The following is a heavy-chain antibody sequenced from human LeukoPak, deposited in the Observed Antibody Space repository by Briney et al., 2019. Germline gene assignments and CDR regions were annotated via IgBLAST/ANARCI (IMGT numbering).Heavy chain of an antibody. D-gene: IGHD6-13*01. V-gene: IGHV1-2*06. Sequence: ASVKVSCKASGYTFTGYYMHWVRQAPGQGLEWMGRVNPNSGGTNYAQKFQGGVTMTRDTSISTAYMDLSRLRSDDTAVYYCAPAGYSSSWYQSYYFDYWGQGTLVTVSS. CDR1: GYTFTGYY. CDR3: APAGYSSSWYQSYYFDY. J-gene: IGHJ4*02. CDR2: VNPNSGGT.